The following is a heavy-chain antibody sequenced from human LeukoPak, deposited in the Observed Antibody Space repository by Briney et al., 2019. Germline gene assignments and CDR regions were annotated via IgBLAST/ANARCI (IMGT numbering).Heavy chain of an antibody. CDR2: ISGSGGST. V-gene: IGHV3-23*01. CDR3: AKDRGSDYYFDY. D-gene: IGHD2-21*01. Sequence: GGSLRLSCAASGFTFSSYAMSWVRQAPGKGLEWVSAISGSGGSTYYADSVKGRFTVSRDNSKNTLYLQMNSLRAEDTAVYYCAKDRGSDYYFDYWGQGTLVTVSS. CDR1: GFTFSSYA. J-gene: IGHJ4*02.